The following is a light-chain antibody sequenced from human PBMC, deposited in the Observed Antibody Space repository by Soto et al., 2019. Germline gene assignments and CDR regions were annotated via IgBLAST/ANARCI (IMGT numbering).Light chain of an antibody. CDR1: SSDVGGYNY. CDR2: DVS. J-gene: IGLJ1*01. V-gene: IGLV2-11*01. CDR3: CSYAGSYSYV. Sequence: QSVLTQPRSVSGSPGQSVPISCTGTSSDVGGYNYVSWYQQHPGKAPKLMIYDVSKRPSGVPDRFSGSKSGNTASLTISGLQAEEEADYYCCSYAGSYSYVFGTGTKLTVL.